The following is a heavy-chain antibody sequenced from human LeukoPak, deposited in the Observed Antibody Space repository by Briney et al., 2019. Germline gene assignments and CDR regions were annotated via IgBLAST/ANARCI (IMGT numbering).Heavy chain of an antibody. CDR1: GFTFSSYW. Sequence: GGSLRLSCAASGFTFSSYWMHWVRQAPGKGLVWVSRINSDGISTNYADSVKGRFTISRDNAKNTLYLRMNSLRAEDTAVYYCARDRDGYKSFDYWGQGTLVTVSS. CDR2: INSDGIST. V-gene: IGHV3-74*01. CDR3: ARDRDGYKSFDY. J-gene: IGHJ4*02. D-gene: IGHD5-24*01.